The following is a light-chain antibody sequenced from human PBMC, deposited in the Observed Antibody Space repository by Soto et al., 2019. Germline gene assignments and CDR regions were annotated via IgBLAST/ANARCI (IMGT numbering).Light chain of an antibody. Sequence: EIVLTQSPATLSVSPGERATLSCRASHIVSNNLAWYQQKPGQAPRLLIYDASTRATGIPARFSGSGSGTEITLTISSLQSEDFAVYYCQQYTNWPLTFGGGTKVEIK. J-gene: IGKJ4*01. CDR1: HIVSNN. CDR2: DAS. CDR3: QQYTNWPLT. V-gene: IGKV3-15*01.